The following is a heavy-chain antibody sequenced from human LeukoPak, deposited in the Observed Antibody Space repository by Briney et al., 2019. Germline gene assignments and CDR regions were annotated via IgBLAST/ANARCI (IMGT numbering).Heavy chain of an antibody. Sequence: GGSLRLSCAASGFSFSIYSLNWVRQAPGKGLEWVSYISHTGSTMSYADCVKGRFTISRDNAKNSLYLQMNSLRAEDTAVYYCARWDCSGGSCYPDDAFDIWGQGTMVTVSS. J-gene: IGHJ3*02. CDR1: GFSFSIYS. CDR2: ISHTGSTM. CDR3: ARWDCSGGSCYPDDAFDI. D-gene: IGHD2-15*01. V-gene: IGHV3-48*04.